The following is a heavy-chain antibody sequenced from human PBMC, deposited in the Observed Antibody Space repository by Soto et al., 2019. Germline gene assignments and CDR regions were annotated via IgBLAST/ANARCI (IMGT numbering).Heavy chain of an antibody. CDR2: LSGSGVST. Sequence: GGSLRLSCVASGFPFSNYAMTWVRQAPGKGLEWVSALSGSGVSTYYADSVMGRFTISRDNSKNTVYLQMNSLRAEDKSVYYCTRELYTYGPTNWFDPWGQGTLVTVSS. CDR1: GFPFSNYA. V-gene: IGHV3-23*01. CDR3: TRELYTYGPTNWFDP. D-gene: IGHD5-18*01. J-gene: IGHJ5*02.